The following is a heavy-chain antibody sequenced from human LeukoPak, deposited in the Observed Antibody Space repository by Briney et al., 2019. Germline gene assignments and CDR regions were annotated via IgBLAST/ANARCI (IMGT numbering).Heavy chain of an antibody. V-gene: IGHV7-4-1*02. Sequence: ASVTVSCKASGYTFTSYAMNWERQAPGQGLEWMGWTNTNTGNPTYAQGFTGRFVFSLDTSVSTAYLQISSLKAEDTAVYYCARSDVWGSSYRWGQGTLVTVSS. CDR2: TNTNTGNP. J-gene: IGHJ4*02. CDR1: GYTFTSYA. CDR3: ARSDVWGSSYR. D-gene: IGHD3-16*01.